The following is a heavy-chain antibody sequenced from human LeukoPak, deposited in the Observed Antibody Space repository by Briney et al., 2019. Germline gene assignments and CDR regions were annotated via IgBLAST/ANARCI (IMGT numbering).Heavy chain of an antibody. CDR1: GYTFTNYA. V-gene: IGHV7-4-1*02. D-gene: IGHD3-10*01. J-gene: IGHJ4*02. CDR2: INTNTGIP. CDR3: ARDLYNSGSYFKDY. Sequence: ASVKVSCKASGYTFTNYAMNWVRQAPGQGIEWMGWINTNTGIPTYAQGFTGRFVFSLDTSVSTAYLQINSLKAEDTAVYYCARDLYNSGSYFKDYWGQGTLVTVSS.